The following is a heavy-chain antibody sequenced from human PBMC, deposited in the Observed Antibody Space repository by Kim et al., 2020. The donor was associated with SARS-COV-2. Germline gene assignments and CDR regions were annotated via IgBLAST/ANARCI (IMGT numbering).Heavy chain of an antibody. CDR1: GFTVSSNY. V-gene: IGHV3-53*04. Sequence: GGSLRLSCAASGFTVSSNYMSWVRQAPGKGLEWVSVIYSGGSTYYADSVKGRFTISRHNSKNTLYLQMNSLRAEDTAVYYCALDSSGYTKIDAFDIWGQGTMVTVSS. D-gene: IGHD3-22*01. CDR3: ALDSSGYTKIDAFDI. CDR2: IYSGGST. J-gene: IGHJ3*02.